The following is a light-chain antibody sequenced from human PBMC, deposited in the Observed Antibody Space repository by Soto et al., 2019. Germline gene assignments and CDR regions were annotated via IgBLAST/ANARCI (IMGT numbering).Light chain of an antibody. CDR2: AAS. J-gene: IGKJ4*01. CDR1: QSISRY. Sequence: DIQRTQSPSTLSGSVGDRVTITCRASQSISRYLNWYQQKPGKAPKLLIYAASSLQSGVPSRFSGSGSGTDVTLTISSLKTEDGATYYCQQANSFPLTFGGGTKVDIK. V-gene: IGKV1-39*01. CDR3: QQANSFPLT.